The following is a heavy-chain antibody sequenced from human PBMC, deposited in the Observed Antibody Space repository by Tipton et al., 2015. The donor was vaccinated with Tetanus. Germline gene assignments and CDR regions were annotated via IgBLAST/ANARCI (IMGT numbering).Heavy chain of an antibody. J-gene: IGHJ3*02. D-gene: IGHD2-2*01. V-gene: IGHV3-9*01. CDR2: IAWNSGGI. CDR1: GLTFDNYA. CDR3: AAFSTHWYAFDI. Sequence: VQLVQSGGQSVQPGRSLRLSCVGAGLTFDNYAMHWVRQAPGKGLEWVSGIAWNSGGIGYADSVKGRFTISRDNARNSLYLQMNGLTAEDSALYYCAAFSTHWYAFDIWGQGTMVTVSS.